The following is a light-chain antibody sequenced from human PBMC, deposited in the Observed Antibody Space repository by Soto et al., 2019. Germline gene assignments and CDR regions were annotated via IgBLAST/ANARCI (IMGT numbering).Light chain of an antibody. CDR2: RSD. CDR1: NSNIGSHF. V-gene: IGLV1-47*01. Sequence: QPVLTQPPSASGTPGQRVTISCSGSNSNIGSHFVFWYQQLPGTAPKLLIYRSDHRPSGVPDRFSGSTSGTSASLAISGLRSEDEADYYCATWDDSLSGSYVFGTGTKLTVL. CDR3: ATWDDSLSGSYV. J-gene: IGLJ1*01.